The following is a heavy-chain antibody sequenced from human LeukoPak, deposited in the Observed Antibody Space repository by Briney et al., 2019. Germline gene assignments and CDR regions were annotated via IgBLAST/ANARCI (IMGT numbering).Heavy chain of an antibody. CDR2: INSDGSST. V-gene: IGHV3-74*01. J-gene: IGHJ3*02. CDR1: GFTFSSYW. Sequence: GGSLRLSCAASGFTFSSYWMHWVRQAPGKGLVWVSRINSDGSSTSYADSVKGRFTISRDNAKNSLYLQMNSLRAEDTAVYYCARDRPDYYDSSGYLPYAFDIWGQGTMVTVSS. CDR3: ARDRPDYYDSSGYLPYAFDI. D-gene: IGHD3-22*01.